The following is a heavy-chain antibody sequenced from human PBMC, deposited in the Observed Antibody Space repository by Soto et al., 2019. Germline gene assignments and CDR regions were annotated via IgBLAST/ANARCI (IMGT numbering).Heavy chain of an antibody. CDR3: TTGSVEGF. Sequence: EVQLVDSGGGLVKPGGSLRLSCAASGFSVTNAWMNWVRQAPGKGLEWVGRVYTSAEGGATNYAAPGKRRFSISRDDSKNTAYLQMNSLMTEDTAVYYCTTGSVEGFSGQGTTVTVSS. V-gene: IGHV3-15*07. D-gene: IGHD2-15*01. CDR1: GFSVTNAW. J-gene: IGHJ6*02. CDR2: VYTSAEGGAT.